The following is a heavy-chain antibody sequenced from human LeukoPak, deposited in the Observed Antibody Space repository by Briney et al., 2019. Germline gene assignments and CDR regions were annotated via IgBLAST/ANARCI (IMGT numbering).Heavy chain of an antibody. Sequence: SETLSLTCTVSGGSISSYYWSWIRQPPGKGLEWIGYIYYSGSTNYNPSLKSRVTISVDTSKNQFSLKLSSVTAADTAVYYCARDYRGYSYGKITNYYGSGSYYYYYYYMDVWGKGTTVTVSS. CDR2: IYYSGST. D-gene: IGHD3-10*01. CDR1: GGSISSYY. CDR3: ARDYRGYSYGKITNYYGSGSYYYYYYYMDV. V-gene: IGHV4-59*01. J-gene: IGHJ6*03.